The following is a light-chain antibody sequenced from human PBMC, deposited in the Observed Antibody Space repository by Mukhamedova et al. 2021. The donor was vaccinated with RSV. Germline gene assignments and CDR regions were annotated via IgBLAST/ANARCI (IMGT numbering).Light chain of an antibody. CDR3: HQSSTLPFT. Sequence: EKVTITCRASQDIVRSLHWYQQKPGQSPKLLIKYASQSVSGVPSRFSGSGSGTDFTLTINSLEVEDAATYYCHQSSTLPFTFGPGT. CDR1: QDIVRS. CDR2: YAS. V-gene: IGKV6-21*01. J-gene: IGKJ3*01.